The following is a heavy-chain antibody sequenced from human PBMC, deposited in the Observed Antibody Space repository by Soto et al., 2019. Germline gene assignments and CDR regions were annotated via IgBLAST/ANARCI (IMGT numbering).Heavy chain of an antibody. CDR1: GYTFTSYD. V-gene: IGHV1-8*01. Sequence: QVQLVQSGAEVKKPGASVKVSCKASGYTFTSYDINWVRQATGQGLEWMGWMNPNSGNTGYAQKFQGRVTMTRNTAIRTAYMELSSLRSEDTAVYYCASPPRGYSGYDWVGAFDIWGQGTMVTVSS. CDR2: MNPNSGNT. CDR3: ASPPRGYSGYDWVGAFDI. D-gene: IGHD5-12*01. J-gene: IGHJ3*02.